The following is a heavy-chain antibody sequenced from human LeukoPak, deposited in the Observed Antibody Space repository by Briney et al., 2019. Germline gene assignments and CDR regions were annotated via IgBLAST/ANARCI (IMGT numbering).Heavy chain of an antibody. Sequence: GGSLRLSCAASGFTFSSYSMNWVRQAPGKGLEWVSYISSSSSTIYYADSVKGRFTISRDNAKNSLYLQMNSLRAEDTAVYYCARGSPDYDFWSGYYRSPYYYYYMDVWSKGTTVTVSS. D-gene: IGHD3-3*01. V-gene: IGHV3-48*01. CDR1: GFTFSSYS. CDR3: ARGSPDYDFWSGYYRSPYYYYYMDV. CDR2: ISSSSSTI. J-gene: IGHJ6*03.